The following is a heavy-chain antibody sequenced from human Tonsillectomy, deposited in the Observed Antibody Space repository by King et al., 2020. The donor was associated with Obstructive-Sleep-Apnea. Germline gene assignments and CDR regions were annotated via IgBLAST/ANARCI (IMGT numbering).Heavy chain of an antibody. D-gene: IGHD3-3*01. CDR3: TVDGGYDRRGLFDY. V-gene: IGHV3-15*01. CDR1: GFTFSNAW. J-gene: IGHJ4*02. CDR2: IKSKTDGGTT. Sequence: VQLVESGGGLVKPVGSLRLSCAASGFTFSNAWMSWVRQAPGKGLEWVGRIKSKTDGGTTDYAAPVKGRFTISRDDSKNTLYLQMNSLKTEDTAVYYCTVDGGYDRRGLFDYWGQGTLVTVSS.